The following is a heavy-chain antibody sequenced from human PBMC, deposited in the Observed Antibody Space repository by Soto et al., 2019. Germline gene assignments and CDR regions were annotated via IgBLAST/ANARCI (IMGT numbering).Heavy chain of an antibody. D-gene: IGHD3-10*01. CDR2: ISAYNGNT. V-gene: IGHV1-18*01. J-gene: IGHJ4*02. CDR1: GYTFTSYG. Sequence: QVQLVQSGAEVKKPGASVKVSCKASGYTFTSYGISWVRQAPGQGLEWMGWISAYNGNTNYAQKLQGRVTMTTDTSPXTAYMELRSLRSDDTAVYYCARDRGFVVRAPPVDYWGQGNLVTVSS. CDR3: ARDRGFVVRAPPVDY.